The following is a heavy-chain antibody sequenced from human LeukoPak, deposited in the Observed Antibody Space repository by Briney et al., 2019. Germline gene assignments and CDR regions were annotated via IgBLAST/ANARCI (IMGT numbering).Heavy chain of an antibody. J-gene: IGHJ5*02. CDR2: IYYRGST. CDR3: ARLNYYNFWNALNWFDP. D-gene: IGHD3-3*01. V-gene: IGHV4-39*02. CDR1: GDSISSNNYY. Sequence: SETLSLTCTVSGDSISSNNYYWAWIRQSPEKGLEWIGSIYYRGSTYYNPSLKSRVIMSVDTSENHFSLRLTSVTAADTAIYYCARLNYYNFWNALNWFDPWGQGTLVTVSS.